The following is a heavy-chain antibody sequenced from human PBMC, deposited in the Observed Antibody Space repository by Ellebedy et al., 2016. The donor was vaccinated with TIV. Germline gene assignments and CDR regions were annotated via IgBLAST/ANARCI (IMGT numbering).Heavy chain of an antibody. Sequence: AASVKVSCKASGGTFSRYALNWVRQAPGQGLEWMGRIMPILDIANYPQKFQGRVTITADKSTSTAYMELRSLRAEDTAMYYCARDRSGVQLWFGFDFWGQGTLVTVSS. CDR3: ARDRSGVQLWFGFDF. CDR2: IMPILDIA. J-gene: IGHJ4*02. V-gene: IGHV1-69*04. D-gene: IGHD3-10*01. CDR1: GGTFSRYA.